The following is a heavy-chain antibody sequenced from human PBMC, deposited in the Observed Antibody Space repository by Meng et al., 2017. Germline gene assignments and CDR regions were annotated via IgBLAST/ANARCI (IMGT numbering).Heavy chain of an antibody. V-gene: IGHV4-31*01. J-gene: IGHJ5*02. CDR1: GGSISSGGYY. CDR2: IYYSGST. CDR3: ARADRRVGSYGPNWFDP. D-gene: IGHD5-18*01. Sequence: VRRQRSGPGLGKPSQTLSLTCTFSGGSISSGGYYWSWIRQHPGKGLEWIGYIYYSGSTYYNPSLKSLVTISVDTSKNQFSLKLSSVTVADTAVYYCARADRRVGSYGPNWFDPWGQGTLVTVSS.